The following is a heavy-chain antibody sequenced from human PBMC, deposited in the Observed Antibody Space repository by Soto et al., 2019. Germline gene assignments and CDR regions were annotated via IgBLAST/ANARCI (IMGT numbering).Heavy chain of an antibody. CDR2: ISGSGGST. CDR1: GFTFSSYA. Sequence: EVQLLESGGGLVQPGGSLRLSCAASGFTFSSYAMSWVRQAPGKGLEWVSAISGSGGSTYYADSVKGRFTISRDNSKNTLYLQMNSLRAEDTAVYYCAKGRVYGDPTHWYFDLWGRGTLVTVSS. V-gene: IGHV3-23*01. D-gene: IGHD4-17*01. J-gene: IGHJ2*01. CDR3: AKGRVYGDPTHWYFDL.